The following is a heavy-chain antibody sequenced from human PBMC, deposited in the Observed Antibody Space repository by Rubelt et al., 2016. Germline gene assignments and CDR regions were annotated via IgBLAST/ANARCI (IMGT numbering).Heavy chain of an antibody. CDR3: ASVKSLHGMDV. V-gene: IGHV4-39*01. CDR2: IYYSGST. CDR1: GGSISSTSYY. Sequence: QLQLQASGPGLVKPSETLSLTCTVSGGSISSTSYYWGWIRQLPGKGLVWIGRIYYSGSTYFHPSLKPRVTMSVDPSMSQLYLKRSSVTAADTAVDDCASVKSLHGMDVWGQGTTVTVSS. J-gene: IGHJ6*02.